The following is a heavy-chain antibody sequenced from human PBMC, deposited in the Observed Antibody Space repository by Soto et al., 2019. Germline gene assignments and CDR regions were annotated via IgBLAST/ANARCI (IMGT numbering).Heavy chain of an antibody. D-gene: IGHD3-10*01. V-gene: IGHV3-66*01. CDR2: IYSGGST. CDR3: AREYGFGAPRGAFDI. J-gene: IGHJ3*02. Sequence: GGSLRLSCAASGFTVSSNYMSWVRQAPGKGLEWVSVIYSGGSTYYADSVKGRFTISRDNSKNTLYLQMISLRAEDTALYYCAREYGFGAPRGAFDIWGQGTMVTVSS. CDR1: GFTVSSNY.